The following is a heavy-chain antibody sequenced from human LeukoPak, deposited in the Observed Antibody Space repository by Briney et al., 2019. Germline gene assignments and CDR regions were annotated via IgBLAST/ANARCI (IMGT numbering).Heavy chain of an antibody. Sequence: GGTLRLSCAASGFTFSSYGMSWVRQAPGKGLEWVSAISGSGGSTYYADSVKGRFTISRDNSKNTLYLQMNSLRAEDTAVYYCAKDPGYFEGKPNWLDPWGQGTLVTVSS. D-gene: IGHD2-15*01. CDR1: GFTFSSYG. CDR3: AKDPGYFEGKPNWLDP. V-gene: IGHV3-23*01. CDR2: ISGSGGST. J-gene: IGHJ5*02.